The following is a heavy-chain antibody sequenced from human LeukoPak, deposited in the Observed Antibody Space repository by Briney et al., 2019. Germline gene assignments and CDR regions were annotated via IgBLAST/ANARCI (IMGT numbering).Heavy chain of an antibody. J-gene: IGHJ4*02. Sequence: SVKVSCKASGGTFSSYAISWVRQAPGQGLEWMGGIIPIFGTANYAQKFQGRVTITADKSTSTAYMELSRLRSDDTAVYYCASPRGYSGYGYFDYWGQGTLVTVSS. CDR1: GGTFSSYA. D-gene: IGHD5-12*01. CDR3: ASPRGYSGYGYFDY. V-gene: IGHV1-69*06. CDR2: IIPIFGTA.